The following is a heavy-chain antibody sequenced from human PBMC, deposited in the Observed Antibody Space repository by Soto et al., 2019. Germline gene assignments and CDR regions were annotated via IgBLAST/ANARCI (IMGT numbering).Heavy chain of an antibody. J-gene: IGHJ6*02. D-gene: IGHD6-25*01. Sequence: QVQLVQSGAEVKKPGASVKVSCKASGFTFTNYFFHWVRQAPRQGLEWMGIISPDDGSTNYVQSLQGRVTRTSDTSTSKGYMALSSLRSEDTAVYYCARGDGRGSSGFYYDYGMDVWGHGTTVTVSS. CDR2: ISPDDGST. CDR3: ARGDGRGSSGFYYDYGMDV. CDR1: GFTFTNYF. V-gene: IGHV1-46*01.